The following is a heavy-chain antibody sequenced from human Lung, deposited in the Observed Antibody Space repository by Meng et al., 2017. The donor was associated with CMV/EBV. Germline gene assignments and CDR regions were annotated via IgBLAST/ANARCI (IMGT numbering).Heavy chain of an antibody. CDR1: GFTFDDHA. CDR2: ITWDGGNT. CDR3: AKDGSDSSLGWLDP. Sequence: SXAASGFTFDDHAMHWVRQRPGKGLEWVSLITWDGGNTYYADSVKGRFTISRDNSKNSLYLQMNSLRTEDTALYYCAKDGSDSSLGWLDPWGQGTXVTVAS. D-gene: IGHD2-15*01. V-gene: IGHV3-43D*03. J-gene: IGHJ5*02.